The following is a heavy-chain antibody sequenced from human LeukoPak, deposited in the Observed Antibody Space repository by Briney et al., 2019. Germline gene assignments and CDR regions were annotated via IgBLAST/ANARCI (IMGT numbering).Heavy chain of an antibody. J-gene: IGHJ3*02. CDR3: ARVYWDDAFGI. CDR2: IYYSGST. V-gene: IGHV4-59*01. Sequence: SETLSLTCTVSGGSISSYYWSWIRQPPGKGLEWIGYIYYSGSTNYNPSPKSRVAISVDTSKNQFSLKLSSVTAADTAVYYCARVYWDDAFGIWGQGTMVTVSS. D-gene: IGHD2-8*02. CDR1: GGSISSYY.